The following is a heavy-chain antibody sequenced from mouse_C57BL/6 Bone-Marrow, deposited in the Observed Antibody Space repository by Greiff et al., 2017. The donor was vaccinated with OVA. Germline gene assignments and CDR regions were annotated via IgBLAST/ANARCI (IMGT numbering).Heavy chain of an antibody. CDR3: ARGEMVTRFAY. J-gene: IGHJ3*01. V-gene: IGHV1-69*01. Sequence: QVQLQQPGTELVKPGASVKLSCKASGYTFTSYWMHWVKQRPGQGLAWIGEIDPSDSYTNYNQQFKGKSTLTVDKSSSTAYMQLSSLTSEDSAVYYCARGEMVTRFAYWGQGTLVTVSA. CDR2: IDPSDSYT. D-gene: IGHD2-2*01. CDR1: GYTFTSYW.